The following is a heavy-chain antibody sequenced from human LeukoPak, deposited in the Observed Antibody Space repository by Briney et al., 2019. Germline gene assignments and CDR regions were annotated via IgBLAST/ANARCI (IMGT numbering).Heavy chain of an antibody. D-gene: IGHD6-13*01. Sequence: GGSLRLSCAASGFTFSSYCMSWVRQAPGKGLEWVANIKQGGSEKYYADSVKGRFTISRDNAKNSLYLQMNSLRAEDTAVYYCAREAHYLYSSSWYGAFDIWGQGTMVTVSS. V-gene: IGHV3-7*01. CDR2: IKQGGSEK. CDR1: GFTFSSYC. J-gene: IGHJ3*02. CDR3: AREAHYLYSSSWYGAFDI.